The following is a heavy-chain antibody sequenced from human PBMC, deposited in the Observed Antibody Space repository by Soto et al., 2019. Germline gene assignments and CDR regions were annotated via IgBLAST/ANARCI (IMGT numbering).Heavy chain of an antibody. Sequence: QVHLVESGGGVVQPGRSLRLSCAASGFTFSSYVMHWVRQAPGKGLEWVVVISKDGSNKHYADSVKGRFTISRDNSKNTLYLQMNSLRAEDTAAYYCARSYCGDDCALDYWGQGTLVTV. CDR3: ARSYCGDDCALDY. J-gene: IGHJ4*02. CDR1: GFTFSSYV. CDR2: ISKDGSNK. V-gene: IGHV3-30-3*01. D-gene: IGHD2-21*02.